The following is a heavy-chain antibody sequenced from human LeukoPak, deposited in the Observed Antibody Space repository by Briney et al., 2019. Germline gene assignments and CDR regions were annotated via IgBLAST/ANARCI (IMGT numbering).Heavy chain of an antibody. Sequence: PGGSLRLSCAASGFIFRSYSMNWVRQAPGKGLEWVSSISTGSSYIYYADSVKGRFTISRDNAKNSLDLQMNSLRAEDTALYYCARGSANIVSRPPYFDPWGQGTLVTVSS. CDR3: ARGSANIVSRPPYFDP. V-gene: IGHV3-21*01. D-gene: IGHD6-6*01. CDR2: ISTGSSYI. CDR1: GFIFRSYS. J-gene: IGHJ5*02.